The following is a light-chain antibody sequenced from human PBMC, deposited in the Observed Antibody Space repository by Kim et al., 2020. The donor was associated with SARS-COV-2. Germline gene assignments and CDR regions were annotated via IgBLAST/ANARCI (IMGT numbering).Light chain of an antibody. CDR3: QVWDSSSDHVV. CDR1: NIGSKS. V-gene: IGLV3-21*04. CDR2: YDS. J-gene: IGLJ2*01. Sequence: SYELTQPPSVSVAPGKTARITCGGNNIGSKSVHWYQQTPGQAPVLVIYYDSHRPSGIPERFSGSNSGNTATLTISRVEAGDEADYYCQVWDSSSDHVVFGGGTQRIVL.